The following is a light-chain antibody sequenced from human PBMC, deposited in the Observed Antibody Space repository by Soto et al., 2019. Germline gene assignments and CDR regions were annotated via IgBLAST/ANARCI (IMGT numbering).Light chain of an antibody. Sequence: AIQMTQSPSSLSASVGDRVTITCRASQGIGSDLGWYQQKPGIAPKLLIYSASTLQSGVPSRFSGSGSGTDFTLTISSLQPEDFATYYCLQDYNYPHTFGQGTKLEIK. CDR1: QGIGSD. V-gene: IGKV1-6*01. CDR3: LQDYNYPHT. CDR2: SAS. J-gene: IGKJ2*01.